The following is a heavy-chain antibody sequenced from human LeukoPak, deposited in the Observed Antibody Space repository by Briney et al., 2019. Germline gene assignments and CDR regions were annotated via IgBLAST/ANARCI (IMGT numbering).Heavy chain of an antibody. CDR3: AKNGDRGAYCSGGTCYPYYYYYMDV. D-gene: IGHD2-15*01. CDR1: GFTFSSYD. Sequence: GGSLRLSCAASGFTFSSYDMNWVRQAPGKGLEWVSYISNSGYTIYYADSVKGRFTISRDNAKNSLYLQMNSLRAEDTAIYYCAKNGDRGAYCSGGTCYPYYYYYMDVWGKGTTVTISS. J-gene: IGHJ6*03. CDR2: ISNSGYTI. V-gene: IGHV3-48*03.